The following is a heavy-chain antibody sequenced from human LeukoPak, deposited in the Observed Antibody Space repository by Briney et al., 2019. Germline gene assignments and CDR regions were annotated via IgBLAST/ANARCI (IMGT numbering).Heavy chain of an antibody. CDR2: ILSDGNNE. D-gene: IGHD3-3*01. CDR1: GFTLNNYA. CDR3: AKSAADQYYDFWSGYANFDY. J-gene: IGHJ4*02. V-gene: IGHV3-30-3*01. Sequence: GGSLRLSCAASGFTLNNYAIHWVRQAPGRGLDWVAVILSDGNNEYYADSVKGRFTISRDNSKNILYLQMSSLRAEDTAVYYCAKSAADQYYDFWSGYANFDYWGQGTLVTVSS.